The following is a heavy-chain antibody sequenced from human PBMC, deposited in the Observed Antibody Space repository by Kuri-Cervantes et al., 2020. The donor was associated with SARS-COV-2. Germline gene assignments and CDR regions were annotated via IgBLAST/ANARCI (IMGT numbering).Heavy chain of an antibody. CDR2: ISYDGSNK. V-gene: IGHV3-30*01. Sequence: GESLKISCAASGFTFSSYAMHWVRQAPGKGLEWVAVISYDGSNKYYADSVKGRFTISRDNSKNTLYLQMNSLRAEDTAVYYCARSLIYWGSYGMDVWGQGTTVTVSS. J-gene: IGHJ6*02. CDR3: ARSLIYWGSYGMDV. CDR1: GFTFSSYA. D-gene: IGHD7-27*01.